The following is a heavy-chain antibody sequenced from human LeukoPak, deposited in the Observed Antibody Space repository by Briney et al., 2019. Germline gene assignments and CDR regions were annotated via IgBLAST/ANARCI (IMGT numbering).Heavy chain of an antibody. CDR2: ISVIGGST. Sequence: QPGGSLRLSCAASGFTFSSYAMSWVRQAPGKGLEWVSAISVIGGSTYYADSVKGRFTISRDNYKNTLYLQMNSLRAEDTALYYCATHSSWQPNWFDPWGQGTLVTVSS. V-gene: IGHV3-23*01. D-gene: IGHD6-13*01. CDR3: ATHSSWQPNWFDP. J-gene: IGHJ5*02. CDR1: GFTFSSYA.